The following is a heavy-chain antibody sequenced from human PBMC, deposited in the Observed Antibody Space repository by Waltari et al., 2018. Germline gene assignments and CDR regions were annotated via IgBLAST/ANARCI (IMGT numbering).Heavy chain of an antibody. CDR2: INHSGRT. V-gene: IGHV4-34*01. J-gene: IGHJ5*02. CDR1: GGSFSGYY. D-gene: IGHD2-21*01. CDR3: ARGGYCGGDCYFWRWFDP. Sequence: QVQLQQWGAGLLKPSETLSLTCAVYGGSFSGYYWSWIRQPPGKGLEWIGEINHSGRTNYNPSLKSRVTISVDTSKNQFSLKLSSVTAADTAVYYCARGGYCGGDCYFWRWFDPWGQGTLVTVSS.